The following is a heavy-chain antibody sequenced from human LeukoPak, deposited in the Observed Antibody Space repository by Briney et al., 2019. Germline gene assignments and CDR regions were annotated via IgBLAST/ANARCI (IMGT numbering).Heavy chain of an antibody. CDR1: GFTFSNAW. J-gene: IGHJ3*02. CDR3: TTDLGIRYSSSWYSSHSDAFDI. V-gene: IGHV3-15*01. CDR2: IKSKTDGGTT. D-gene: IGHD6-13*01. Sequence: GGSLRLSCAASGFTFSNAWMSWVRQAPGKGLEWVGRIKSKTDGGTTDYAAPVKGRFTISRDDSKNTLYLQMNSLKTEDTAVYYCTTDLGIRYSSSWYSSHSDAFDIWGQGTMVTVSS.